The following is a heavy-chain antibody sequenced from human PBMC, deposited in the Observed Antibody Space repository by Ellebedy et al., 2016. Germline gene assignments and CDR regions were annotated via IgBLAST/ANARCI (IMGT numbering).Heavy chain of an antibody. CDR3: ARDQRYFDWLLSSI. CDR1: GFTFSSYA. Sequence: GESLKISXAASGFTFSSYAMHWVRQAPGKGLEWVAVISYDGSNKYYADSVKGRFTISRDNSKNTLYLQMNSLRAEDTAVYYCARDQRYFDWLLSSIWGQGTLVTVSS. D-gene: IGHD3-9*01. V-gene: IGHV3-30-3*01. J-gene: IGHJ4*02. CDR2: ISYDGSNK.